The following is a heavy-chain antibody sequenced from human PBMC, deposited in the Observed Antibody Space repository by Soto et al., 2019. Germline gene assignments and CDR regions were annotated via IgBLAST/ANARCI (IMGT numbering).Heavy chain of an antibody. Sequence: ETLSLTCAVYGGSFSGYYWSWIRQPPGKGLEWIGEINHSGSTNYNPSLKSRVTISVDTSKNQFSLKLSSVTAADTAVYYCASDGGATFGGVIALGYWGQGTLVTVS. CDR1: GGSFSGYY. J-gene: IGHJ4*02. D-gene: IGHD3-16*02. V-gene: IGHV4-34*01. CDR2: INHSGST. CDR3: ASDGGATFGGVIALGY.